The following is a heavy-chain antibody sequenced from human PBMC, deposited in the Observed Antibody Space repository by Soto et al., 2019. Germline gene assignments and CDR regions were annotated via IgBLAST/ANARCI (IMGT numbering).Heavy chain of an antibody. CDR1: GGSISSYY. V-gene: IGHV4-59*01. CDR2: IYYSGRT. J-gene: IGHJ4*01. CDR3: GRGEQWLVGGGDYFDY. Sequence: SETLSVTCTVSGGSISSYYWSRIPQPPGKGLEWIGYIYYSGRTNYNPSLKSRVTISVDASKNQFSLKLSSVTAADTAVYYCGRGEQWLVGGGDYFDYWGHVTLVTDSS. D-gene: IGHD6-19*01.